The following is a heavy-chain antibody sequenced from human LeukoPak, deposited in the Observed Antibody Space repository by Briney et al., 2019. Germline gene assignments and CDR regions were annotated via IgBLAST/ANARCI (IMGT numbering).Heavy chain of an antibody. V-gene: IGHV1-18*01. CDR1: GYTFTGFG. CDR2: ISVYNNYT. Sequence: ASVKVSCKASGYTFTGFGVSWVRLAPGQGLEWMGWISVYNNYTNYARNFQDRVTMTADTSTSTAYMELRSLSSDDTAMYFCAKTHFRITVFGVIAPNSFDVWGQGTMVTVSS. CDR3: AKTHFRITVFGVIAPNSFDV. J-gene: IGHJ3*01. D-gene: IGHD3-3*01.